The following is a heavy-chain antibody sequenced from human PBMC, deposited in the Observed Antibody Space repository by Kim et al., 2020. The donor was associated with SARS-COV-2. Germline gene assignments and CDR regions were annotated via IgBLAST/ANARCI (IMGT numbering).Heavy chain of an antibody. CDR3: ARHNLLGYDSSGYLDY. D-gene: IGHD3-22*01. Sequence: SLKSRVTISVDTSKNQCSLKLSSVTAADTAIYYCARHNLLGYDSSGYLDYWGQGTLVSVSS. J-gene: IGHJ4*02. V-gene: IGHV4-30-2*03.